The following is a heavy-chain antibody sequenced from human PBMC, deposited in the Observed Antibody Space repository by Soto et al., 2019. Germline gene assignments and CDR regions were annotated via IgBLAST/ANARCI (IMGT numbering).Heavy chain of an antibody. D-gene: IGHD5-18*01. V-gene: IGHV4-39*01. CDR3: ARHVSAPYTYVPASNWFDP. J-gene: IGHJ5*02. CDR1: GVSIGSNIYY. Sequence: SETLSLTCTVSGVSIGSNIYYWGWIRQPPGKGLEWIGTVFYSGTTYHNPSLKSRVTISIDGSKNQLSLKMSSVTAADTAVYYCARHVSAPYTYVPASNWFDPWGQGALVPVSS. CDR2: VFYSGTT.